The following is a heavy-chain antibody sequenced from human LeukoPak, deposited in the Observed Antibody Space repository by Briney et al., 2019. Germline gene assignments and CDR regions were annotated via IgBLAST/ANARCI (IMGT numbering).Heavy chain of an antibody. V-gene: IGHV3-30*02. CDR2: IRYDGSNK. CDR3: AKVAYSSSSY. Sequence: GGSLRLSCAASGFTFSSYGMHWVRQAPGKGLEWVAFIRYDGSNKYYADSVKGRFTISRNNSKNTLYLQMNSLRAEDTAVYYCAKVAYSSSSYWGQGTLVTVSS. J-gene: IGHJ4*02. CDR1: GFTFSSYG. D-gene: IGHD6-6*01.